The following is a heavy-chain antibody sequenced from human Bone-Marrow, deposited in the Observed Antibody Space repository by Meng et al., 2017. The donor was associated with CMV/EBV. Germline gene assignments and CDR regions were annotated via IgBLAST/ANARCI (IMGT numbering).Heavy chain of an antibody. J-gene: IGHJ5*02. CDR2: IYYSGST. CDR1: GGSVSSTSYY. D-gene: IGHD6-19*01. CDR3: ARLYSGWSGWFDP. Sequence: SETLSLTCTVSGGSVSSTSYYWSWIRQPPGKGLEWIGYIYYSGSTNYNPSLKSRVTISVDTSKNQFSLKLSSVTAADTAVYYCARLYSGWSGWFDPWGQGTLATVSS. V-gene: IGHV4-61*01.